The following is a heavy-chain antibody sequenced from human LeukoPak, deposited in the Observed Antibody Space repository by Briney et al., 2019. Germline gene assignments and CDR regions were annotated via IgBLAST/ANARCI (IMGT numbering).Heavy chain of an antibody. V-gene: IGHV3-30-3*01. J-gene: IGHJ4*02. CDR1: GFTFSSYA. D-gene: IGHD3-22*01. CDR3: ARDWRTSSYIYYLDY. CDR2: ISYDGSNK. Sequence: GRSLRLSCAASGFTFSSYAIHWVRQAPGKGLEWVAVISYDGSNKYYADSVKGRFTISRENSKNTLYLQMNSLRAEDTAVYYCARDWRTSSYIYYLDYWGQGTLVTVSS.